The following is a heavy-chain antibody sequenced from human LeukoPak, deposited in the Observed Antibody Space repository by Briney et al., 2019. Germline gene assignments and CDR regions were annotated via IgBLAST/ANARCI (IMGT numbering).Heavy chain of an antibody. V-gene: IGHV3-48*03. CDR2: ISSGDSSI. D-gene: IGHD2/OR15-2a*01. Sequence: GGSLRLSCAASGFTFSSYEMNWVRQAPGKGLEWVSYISSGDSSIYYADSVKGRFTISRDNDKNSLYLQMNSLRAEDTAVYYCARSGLSRFGFWGQGTLVTVSS. CDR3: ARSGLSRFGF. CDR1: GFTFSSYE. J-gene: IGHJ4*02.